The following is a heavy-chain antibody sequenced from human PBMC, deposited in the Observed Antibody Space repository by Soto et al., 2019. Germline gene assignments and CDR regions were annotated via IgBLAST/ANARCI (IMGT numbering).Heavy chain of an antibody. CDR2: IIPIFGTT. CDR3: ASGSGVRGVTFDY. V-gene: IGHV1-69*13. Sequence: SVKVSCKASGGTFSSYAISWVRQAPGQGLEWMGGIIPIFGTTNYAQKFQGRVTITADESTSTAYMELRSLRSEDTAVYYCASGSGVRGVTFDYWGQGSLVTVSS. D-gene: IGHD3-10*01. CDR1: GGTFSSYA. J-gene: IGHJ4*02.